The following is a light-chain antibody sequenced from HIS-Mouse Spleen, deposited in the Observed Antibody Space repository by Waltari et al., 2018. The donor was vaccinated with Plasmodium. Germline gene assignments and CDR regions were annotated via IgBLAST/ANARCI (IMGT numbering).Light chain of an antibody. CDR2: LNSDGSH. CDR1: SGPSSYA. J-gene: IGLJ2*01. Sequence: QLVLTQSPSASASLAASVKLTCTLSSGPSSYAIAWHQQQPEKGPRYLMKLNSDGSHSKGDGIPDRFSGSSSGAERYLTISSLQSEDEADYYCQTWGTGMGVFGGGTKLTVL. CDR3: QTWGTGMGV. V-gene: IGLV4-69*01.